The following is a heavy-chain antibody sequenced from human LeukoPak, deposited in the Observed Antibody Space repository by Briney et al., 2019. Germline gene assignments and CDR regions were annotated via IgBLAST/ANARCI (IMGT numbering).Heavy chain of an antibody. CDR3: ARDRGWGQFYFDQ. V-gene: IGHV4-38-2*02. CDR2: IDHSGST. Sequence: PSETLSLTCAVSGYSISSGYYWGWIRQPPGKGLEWIGSIDHSGSTYYNPSLKSRVIISVDTSKNQFSLRLSSVTAADTAVYYCARDRGWGQFYFDQWGQGGLVTVSS. CDR1: GYSISSGYY. D-gene: IGHD6-19*01. J-gene: IGHJ4*02.